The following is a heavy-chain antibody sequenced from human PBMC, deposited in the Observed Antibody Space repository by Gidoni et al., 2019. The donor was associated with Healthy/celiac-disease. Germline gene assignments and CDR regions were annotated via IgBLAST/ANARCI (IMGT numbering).Heavy chain of an antibody. V-gene: IGHV1-69*06. CDR2: IIPIFGTA. CDR3: ARIGYYDSSGYYPNFDY. J-gene: IGHJ4*02. D-gene: IGHD3-22*01. Sequence: QVQLVQSGAEVKKPGSSVKVSCQASGGTFSSYAISWVRQAPGQGLEWMGGIIPIFGTANYAQKCQGRVTITADKSTSTAYMELSSLRSEDTAVYYCARIGYYDSSGYYPNFDYWGQGTLVTVSS. CDR1: GGTFSSYA.